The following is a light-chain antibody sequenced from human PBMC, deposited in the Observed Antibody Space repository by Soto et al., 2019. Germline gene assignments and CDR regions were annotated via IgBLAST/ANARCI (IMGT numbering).Light chain of an antibody. Sequence: EIVLTQSPAALSLSPGERATLSCRASQSVSSYLAWYQQKPGQAPRLLIYDASNRATGIPARFSGSGSGTDFTLTISSLEPEDFAVYYCQQRNNWPPSITFGQGTRLEIK. CDR3: QQRNNWPPSIT. CDR2: DAS. J-gene: IGKJ5*01. CDR1: QSVSSY. V-gene: IGKV3-11*01.